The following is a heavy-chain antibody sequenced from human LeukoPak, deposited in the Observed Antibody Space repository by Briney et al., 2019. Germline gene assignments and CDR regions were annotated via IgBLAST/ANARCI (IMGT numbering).Heavy chain of an antibody. D-gene: IGHD2-8*01. CDR3: VRGVHWFDP. V-gene: IGHV4-31*03. CDR1: GGSISSGGYY. CDR2: IYYSGST. J-gene: IGHJ5*02. Sequence: SETLSLTCTVSGGSISSGGYYWSWIRQHPGKGLEWIGYIYYSGSTYYNPSLKSRVTISVDTSKNQFSLKLSSVAAADTAVYCCVRGVHWFDPWGQGTLVTVSS.